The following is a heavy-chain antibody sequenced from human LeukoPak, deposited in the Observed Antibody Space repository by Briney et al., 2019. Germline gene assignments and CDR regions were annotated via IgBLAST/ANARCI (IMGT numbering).Heavy chain of an antibody. V-gene: IGHV3-30*02. J-gene: IGHJ4*02. CDR2: IWYGGSNK. D-gene: IGHD2-15*01. CDR1: GFTFSSYG. CDR3: AKDGRYCSGGSCSYYFDY. Sequence: GGSLRLSCAASGFTFSSYGMHWVRQAPGKGLEWVAVIWYGGSNKYYADSVKGRFTISRDNSKNTLYLQMNSLRAEDTAVYYCAKDGRYCSGGSCSYYFDYWGQGTLVTVSS.